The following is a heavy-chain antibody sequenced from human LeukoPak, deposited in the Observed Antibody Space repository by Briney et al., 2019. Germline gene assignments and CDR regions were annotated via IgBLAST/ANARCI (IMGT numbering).Heavy chain of an antibody. CDR1: GGSISSYY. CDR3: AREGYCSSTSCYEDVFDI. CDR2: IYYSGST. Sequence: KPSETLSLTCTVSGGSISSYYWSWIRQPPGKGLEWIGYIYYSGSTNYNPSLKSRVTISVDTSKNQFSLKLSSVTAADTAVYYCAREGYCSSTSCYEDVFDIWGQGKMVTVSS. V-gene: IGHV4-59*01. J-gene: IGHJ3*02. D-gene: IGHD2-2*01.